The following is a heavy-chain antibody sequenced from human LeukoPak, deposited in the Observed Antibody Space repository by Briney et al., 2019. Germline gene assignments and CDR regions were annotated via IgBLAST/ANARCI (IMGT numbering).Heavy chain of an antibody. CDR2: ISYDGSNK. D-gene: IGHD2-21*02. CDR3: ARGLVVVTATLIY. CDR1: GFTFSSYA. J-gene: IGHJ4*02. Sequence: GGSLRLSCAASGFTFSSYATHWVRQAPGKGLEWVAVISYDGSNKYYADSVKGRFTISRDNSKNTLYLQMNSLRAEDTAVYYCARGLVVVTATLIYWGQGTLVTVSS. V-gene: IGHV3-30*04.